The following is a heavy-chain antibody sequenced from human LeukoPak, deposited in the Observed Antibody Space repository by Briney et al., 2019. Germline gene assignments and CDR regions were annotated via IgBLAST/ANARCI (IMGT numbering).Heavy chain of an antibody. CDR3: ARDLWNFYDDSGYNRDFDS. J-gene: IGHJ5*01. CDR1: TSR. V-gene: IGHV1-18*01. D-gene: IGHD3-22*01. CDR2: IGTYGGDP. Sequence: ASVKVSCKATSRISWVRQAPGQGLEWMGWIGTYGGDPYYAQKFQGRITVTTDTSTNTVYMELRNLRSDDTAVYYCARDLWNFYDDSGYNRDFDSWGQGTLVTVSS.